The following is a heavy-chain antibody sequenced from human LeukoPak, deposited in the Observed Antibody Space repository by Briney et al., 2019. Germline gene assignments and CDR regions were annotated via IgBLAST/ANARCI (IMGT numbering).Heavy chain of an antibody. CDR3: AKGTMIVVAVGDYFDY. D-gene: IGHD3-22*01. V-gene: IGHV3-9*03. J-gene: IGHJ4*02. Sequence: SGRSLRLSCAASGFTLDDYAMHWVRQAPGKGLEGVSGISWNSVNIGYADSVKGRFTISRDNAKNSLYLQMNSLRAEDMALYYCAKGTMIVVAVGDYFDYWGQGTLVTVSS. CDR1: GFTLDDYA. CDR2: ISWNSVNI.